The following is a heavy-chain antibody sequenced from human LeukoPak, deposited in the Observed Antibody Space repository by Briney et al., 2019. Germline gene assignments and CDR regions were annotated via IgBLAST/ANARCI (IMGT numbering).Heavy chain of an antibody. CDR1: GYTFTSYG. D-gene: IGHD7-27*01. CDR2: ISAYNGNT. Sequence: ASVKVSCKASGYTFTSYGISWVRQAPGQGLEWMGWISAYNGNTNYAQKLQGRVTMTTDTSTSTAYMELRSLRSDDTAVYYCATEAITGEMGGDAFDIWGQGTMVTVSS. J-gene: IGHJ3*02. CDR3: ATEAITGEMGGDAFDI. V-gene: IGHV1-18*01.